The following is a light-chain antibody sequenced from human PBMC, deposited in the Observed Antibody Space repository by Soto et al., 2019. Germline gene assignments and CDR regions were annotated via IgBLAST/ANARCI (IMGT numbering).Light chain of an antibody. CDR1: NIGRKS. V-gene: IGLV1-51*01. J-gene: IGLJ2*01. CDR3: ATWDGSLPGEV. CDR2: DNN. Sequence: ELTQPPSVSVAPGQTARITCGGSNIGRKSVHWYQQLPGTAPKLLIYDNNKRPSGIPDRFSGSKSGTSGTLDITGLQTGDEADYYCATWDGSLPGEVFGGGTKLTVL.